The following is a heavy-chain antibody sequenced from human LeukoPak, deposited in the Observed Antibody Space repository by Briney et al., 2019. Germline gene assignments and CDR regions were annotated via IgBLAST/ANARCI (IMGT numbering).Heavy chain of an antibody. J-gene: IGHJ4*02. D-gene: IGHD6-19*01. Sequence: GASVKASCKASGYTFTGYYMHWVRQAPGQGLEWMGWINPSTGDTNSAQKFQGRVTMTRDTSISTAYMELSRLRSDDTAVYYCASAYSSGWSDFDYWGQGTLVTVSS. CDR1: GYTFTGYY. CDR2: INPSTGDT. CDR3: ASAYSSGWSDFDY. V-gene: IGHV1-2*02.